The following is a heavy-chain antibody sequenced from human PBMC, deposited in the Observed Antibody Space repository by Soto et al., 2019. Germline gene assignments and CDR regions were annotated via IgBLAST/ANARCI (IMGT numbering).Heavy chain of an antibody. V-gene: IGHV1-18*01. CDR3: ARDKGDGSGSYYGY. J-gene: IGHJ4*02. D-gene: IGHD3-10*01. CDR1: GYTFSSYG. Sequence: QVQLVQSGAEVKKPGASVKVSCKASGYTFSSYGISWVRQAPGQGLEWMGWISAYNGNTNYAQKLQGRVTMTTDTSTSTAYMDLGRLRSDDKGIYYWARDKGDGSGSYYGYWGQGTLVTVSS. CDR2: ISAYNGNT.